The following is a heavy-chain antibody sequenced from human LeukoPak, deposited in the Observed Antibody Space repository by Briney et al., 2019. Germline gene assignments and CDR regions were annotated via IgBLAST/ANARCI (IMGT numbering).Heavy chain of an antibody. CDR2: IFHSGNT. J-gene: IGHJ4*02. CDR1: GASISSSSYY. Sequence: SETLSLTCTVSGASISSSSYYWGWIRQPPGKGLEWIGSIFHSGNTYCKPSLKSRVTMSVNTSKNQLSLNLSSVTAADTAVYYCARNPRAIGSAWLIDYWGQGTLVTVFS. CDR3: ARNPRAIGSAWLIDY. D-gene: IGHD6-19*01. V-gene: IGHV4-39*07.